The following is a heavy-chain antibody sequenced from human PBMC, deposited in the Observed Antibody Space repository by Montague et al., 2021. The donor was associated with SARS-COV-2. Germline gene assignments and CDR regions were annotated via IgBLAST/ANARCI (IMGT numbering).Heavy chain of an antibody. CDR3: IRDRAFFIHSLGI. CDR2: INWDRGNT. J-gene: IGHJ6*02. Sequence: SLRLSCAGSGLSFGDHGIYWVRQAPGKGLEWVSGINWDRGNTAYADSVKGRFTIFRDNARNSLSLQMNSLRVEDTAFYYCIRDRAFFIHSLGIWGQGTTVIVSS. V-gene: IGHV3-9*01. CDR1: GLSFGDHG. D-gene: IGHD2-21*01.